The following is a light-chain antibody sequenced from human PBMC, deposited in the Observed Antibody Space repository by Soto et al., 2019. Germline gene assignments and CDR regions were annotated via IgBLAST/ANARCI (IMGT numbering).Light chain of an antibody. V-gene: IGKV3-20*01. CDR2: GAS. CDR3: QQYGSSPPYT. J-gene: IGKJ2*01. CDR1: QSVSSSY. Sequence: EVVFTRSTGTHSLSPGERATLSCRASQSVSSSYLAWYQQKPGQAPRLLIYGASSRATGIPDRFSGSGSGTDFTLTISRLEPEDFAVYYCQQYGSSPPYTFGQGTKVDIK.